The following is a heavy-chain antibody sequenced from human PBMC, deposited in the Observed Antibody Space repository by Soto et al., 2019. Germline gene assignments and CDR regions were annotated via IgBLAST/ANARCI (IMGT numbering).Heavy chain of an antibody. J-gene: IGHJ6*03. D-gene: IGHD2-2*01. CDR3: ARDVVPNNYYYYFYMDV. V-gene: IGHV3-7*01. CDR1: GFAFHSYW. Sequence: GGSLRLSCAASGFAFHSYWMTWVSQAPGKGLQWVANIKHDGSGEYYVNSVKGRFTISRDNAKNSLYLQMNSLRAEDTAVYYCARDVVPNNYYYYFYMDVWGKGTTVTVSS. CDR2: IKHDGSGE.